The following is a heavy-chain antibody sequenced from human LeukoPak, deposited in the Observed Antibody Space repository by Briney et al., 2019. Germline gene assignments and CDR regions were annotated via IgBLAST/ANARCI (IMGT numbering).Heavy chain of an antibody. J-gene: IGHJ5*02. Sequence: KSGGSLRLSCAASGFTFDDYAMSWVRQAPGKGLEWVSAISGSGGSTYYADSVKGRFTISRDNSKNTLYLQMNSLRAEDTAVYYCARAAAWGPDNWFDPWGQGTLVTVSS. D-gene: IGHD3-16*01. CDR2: ISGSGGST. CDR1: GFTFDDYA. V-gene: IGHV3-23*01. CDR3: ARAAAWGPDNWFDP.